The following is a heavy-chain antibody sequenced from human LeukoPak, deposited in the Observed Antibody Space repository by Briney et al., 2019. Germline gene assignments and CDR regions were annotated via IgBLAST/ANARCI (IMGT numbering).Heavy chain of an antibody. D-gene: IGHD1-14*01. CDR1: GYSISSGYY. J-gene: IGHJ4*02. CDR3: ARDPVNQRTPFDY. Sequence: SETLSFTCTVSGYSISSGYYWGWIRQPPGKGLEWIGSIYHSGSTYYNPSLKSRVTISVDTSKNQFSLKLSSVTAADTAVYYCARDPVNQRTPFDYWGQGTLVTVSS. V-gene: IGHV4-38-2*02. CDR2: IYHSGST.